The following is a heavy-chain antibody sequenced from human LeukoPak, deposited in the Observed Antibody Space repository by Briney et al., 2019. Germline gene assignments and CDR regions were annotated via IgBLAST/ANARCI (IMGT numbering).Heavy chain of an antibody. CDR1: GYSFTSYW. Sequence: GESLKISCKGSGYSFTSYWIGWVRQMPGKGLEWMGIIYPGDSDTRYSPSFQGQVTISADKSISTAYLQWSSLKASDTAMYYCATRGYDSSGYYSVPFDYWGQGTLVTVSS. V-gene: IGHV5-51*01. J-gene: IGHJ4*02. CDR2: IYPGDSDT. CDR3: ATRGYDSSGYYSVPFDY. D-gene: IGHD3-22*01.